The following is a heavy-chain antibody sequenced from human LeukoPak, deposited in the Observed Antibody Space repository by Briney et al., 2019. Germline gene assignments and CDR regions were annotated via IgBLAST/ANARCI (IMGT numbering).Heavy chain of an antibody. Sequence: ASVKVSCKASGYTFTGYYMHWVRQAPGQGLEWMGRINPNSGGTNYAQKFQGRVTITRNTSISTAYMELSSLRSEDTAVYYCASRGRFGELFSWGQGTLVTVSS. CDR2: INPNSGGT. CDR3: ASRGRFGELFS. D-gene: IGHD3-10*01. J-gene: IGHJ5*02. V-gene: IGHV1-2*06. CDR1: GYTFTGYY.